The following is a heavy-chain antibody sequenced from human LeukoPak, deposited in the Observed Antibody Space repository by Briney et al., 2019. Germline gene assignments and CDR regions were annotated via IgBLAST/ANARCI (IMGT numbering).Heavy chain of an antibody. V-gene: IGHV5-51*01. D-gene: IGHD2-15*01. CDR2: IYPGDSDT. CDR3: ASRIPQCCSGGSCYLYY. CDR1: GYSFTSYW. Sequence: GESLKISCKGSGYSFTSYWIGWVRQMPGKGLEWMGIIYPGDSDTRYSPSFQGQVTISADKSISTAYLQWSSLKASDTAMYYCASRIPQCCSGGSCYLYYWGQGTLVTVSS. J-gene: IGHJ4*02.